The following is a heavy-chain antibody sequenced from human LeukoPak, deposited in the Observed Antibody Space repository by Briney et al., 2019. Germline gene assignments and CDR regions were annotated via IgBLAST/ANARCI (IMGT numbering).Heavy chain of an antibody. CDR1: GGSIRSYY. CDR2: IHNSGST. V-gene: IGHV4-59*01. D-gene: IGHD3-3*01. Sequence: SETLSLTCSVSGGSIRSYYWSWIRQPPGEGPEWIAYIHNSGSTNYNPSLKSRVTISIDTSKNQFSLKLSSVTAADTAVYYCARGHESIKTFGEVIKSRTRWFDPWGQGTLVTVSS. CDR3: ARGHESIKTFGEVIKSRTRWFDP. J-gene: IGHJ5*02.